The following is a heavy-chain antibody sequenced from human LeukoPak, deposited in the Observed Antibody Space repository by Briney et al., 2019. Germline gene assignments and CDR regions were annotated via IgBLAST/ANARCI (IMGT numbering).Heavy chain of an antibody. V-gene: IGHV4-59*01. CDR3: ARGGSGTYYHY. CDR1: GGSITSYH. CDR2: IYYSGST. D-gene: IGHD1-26*01. J-gene: IGHJ4*02. Sequence: SEALSLTCTVSGGSITSYHYSWIRQPPGKGLEWIGYIYYSGSTNYNPSLKSRVTISVDTSKNQFSLKLSSVTAADTAVYYCARGGSGTYYHYWGQGTLVTVSS.